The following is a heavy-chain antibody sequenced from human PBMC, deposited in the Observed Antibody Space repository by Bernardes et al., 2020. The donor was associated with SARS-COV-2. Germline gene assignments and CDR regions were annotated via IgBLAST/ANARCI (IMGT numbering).Heavy chain of an antibody. CDR3: ATDQRYYDILTGRTYYYGMDV. Sequence: ASVKVCCKVSGYTLTELSMHWVRQAPGKGLEWMGGFDPEDGETIYAQKFQGRVTMTEDTSTDTAYMELSSLRSEDTAVYYCATDQRYYDILTGRTYYYGMDVWGQGTTVTVSS. CDR1: GYTLTELS. CDR2: FDPEDGET. J-gene: IGHJ6*02. D-gene: IGHD3-9*01. V-gene: IGHV1-24*01.